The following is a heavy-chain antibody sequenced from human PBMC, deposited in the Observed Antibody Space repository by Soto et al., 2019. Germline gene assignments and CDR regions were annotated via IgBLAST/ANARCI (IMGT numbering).Heavy chain of an antibody. V-gene: IGHV5-51*01. D-gene: IGHD3-16*01. CDR3: ARRGRGIGGYYYGMDV. Sequence: GESLKISCKGSGYSFPKYYIGWVRQMPGKDLEWMAIIYPDDSDTRYSPSFQGQVTISADKSINTAYLQWSSLKASDTAMYYCARRGRGIGGYYYGMDVRGQGPTVTVSS. J-gene: IGHJ6*02. CDR1: GYSFPKYY. CDR2: IYPDDSDT.